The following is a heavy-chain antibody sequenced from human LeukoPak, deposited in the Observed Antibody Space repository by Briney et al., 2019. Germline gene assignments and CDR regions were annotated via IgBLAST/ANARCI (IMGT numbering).Heavy chain of an antibody. Sequence: PSETLSLTCTVSGYSISSGYYWGWIRQPPGKGLEWIGSIYHSGSTYYNPSLKSRVTISVDTSKNQFSLKLSSVTAADTAVYYCARDSSGWYSGYYYYYMDVWGKGTTVTVS. D-gene: IGHD6-19*01. CDR3: ARDSSGWYSGYYYYYMDV. V-gene: IGHV4-38-2*02. CDR1: GYSISSGYY. CDR2: IYHSGST. J-gene: IGHJ6*03.